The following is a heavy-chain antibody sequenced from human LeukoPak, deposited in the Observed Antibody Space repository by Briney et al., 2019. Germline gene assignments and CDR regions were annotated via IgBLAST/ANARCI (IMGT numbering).Heavy chain of an antibody. J-gene: IGHJ6*03. CDR3: ARLSTGTFRYHYYYMDV. Sequence: PSQTLSLTCTVSGGSISSGSYYWSWIRQPPGKGLEWIGEINHSGSTNYNPSLKSRVTISVDTSKNQFSLKLSSVTAADTAVYYRARLSTGTFRYHYYYMDVWGKGTTVTISS. CDR1: GGSISSGSYY. CDR2: INHSGST. V-gene: IGHV4-39*07. D-gene: IGHD1-1*01.